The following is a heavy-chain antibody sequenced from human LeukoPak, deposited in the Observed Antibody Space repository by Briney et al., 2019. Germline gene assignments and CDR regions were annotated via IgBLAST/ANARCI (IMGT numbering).Heavy chain of an antibody. D-gene: IGHD3-22*01. V-gene: IGHV3-53*01. CDR1: GFTVSSNY. CDR2: IYSGGST. J-gene: IGHJ4*02. Sequence: GGSLRLSCAASGFTVSSNYMSWVRQAPGKGLEWVSVIYSGGSTYYADSVKGRFTISRDNSKNTLYLQMNSLRAEDTAVYYCARGPTYYYDSSGPFDYWGQGTLVTVSS. CDR3: ARGPTYYYDSSGPFDY.